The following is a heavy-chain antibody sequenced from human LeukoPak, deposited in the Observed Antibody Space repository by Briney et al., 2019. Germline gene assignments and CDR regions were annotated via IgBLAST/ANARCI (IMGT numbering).Heavy chain of an antibody. CDR2: IQYDGNNK. V-gene: IGHV3-30*02. CDR1: GFTFSSYG. D-gene: IGHD6-13*01. Sequence: LPGGSLRLSCAASGFTFSSYGMHWARQAPGKGLEWVAFIQYDGNNKYYADSVKGRFTISRDNSKNTMYLQMDSLRVEDTAVYFCAKAHPYSTLNYWGQGTLVTVSS. CDR3: AKAHPYSTLNY. J-gene: IGHJ4*02.